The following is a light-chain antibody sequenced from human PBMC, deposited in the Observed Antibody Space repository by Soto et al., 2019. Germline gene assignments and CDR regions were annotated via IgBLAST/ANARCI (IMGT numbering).Light chain of an antibody. V-gene: IGKV1-27*01. CDR1: QDIGHY. J-gene: IGKJ3*01. CDR3: LRCDSVLPLFT. Sequence: DIQMTQSPSSLSASVGDRVTITCRASQDIGHYLAWYQQKPGKVPKLLIYSAPTLHSGVPSRFGGSGTGTDFTLTINSLQPEDVATYYCLRCDSVLPLFTFGPGTKVTI. CDR2: SAP.